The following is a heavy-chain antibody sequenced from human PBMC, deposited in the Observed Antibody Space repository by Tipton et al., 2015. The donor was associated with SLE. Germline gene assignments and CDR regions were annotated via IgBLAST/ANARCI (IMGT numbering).Heavy chain of an antibody. J-gene: IGHJ4*02. CDR3: TASGILAGFFFGH. D-gene: IGHD3-9*01. CDR1: GFTFSNAW. Sequence: SLRLSCAASGFTFSNAWMSWVRQAPGKGLEWVGRIKSKTDGGTTDYAAPVKGRFTISRDDSKNTLYLQMNSLKTEDTAVYYCTASGILAGFFFGHWGQGTLVPVSS. CDR2: IKSKTDGGTT. V-gene: IGHV3-15*01.